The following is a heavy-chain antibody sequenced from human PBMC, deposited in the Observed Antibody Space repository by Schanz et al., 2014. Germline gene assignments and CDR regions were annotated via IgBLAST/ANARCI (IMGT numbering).Heavy chain of an antibody. CDR2: IRYDGRNK. V-gene: IGHV3-33*08. D-gene: IGHD2-21*01. CDR1: GFTFNSYA. CDR3: AREDCSATSCYFRY. Sequence: VQLVESGGGLVQPGRSLRLSCVASGFTFNSYAFHWVRQAPGKGLEWVAVIRYDGRNKNFVESVKGRFTISRDNSNNTVYLQMNTLRAEDTAVYYCAREDCSATSCYFRYWGQGTLVTVSS. J-gene: IGHJ4*02.